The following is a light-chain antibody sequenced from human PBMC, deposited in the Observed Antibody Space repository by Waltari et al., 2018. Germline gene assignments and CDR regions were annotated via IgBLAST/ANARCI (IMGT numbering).Light chain of an antibody. V-gene: IGKV4-1*01. Sequence: DIVMTQSPDSLAVSLGERATLNCKSSQSVLYSSNNKNYLAWYQQKPGQPPKLLIYWASTRESGVPDRFSGSGSGTDFTLTISSLQAEDVAVYYCQQYLSTPPTFGQGT. CDR1: QSVLYSSNNKNY. CDR2: WAS. J-gene: IGKJ1*01. CDR3: QQYLSTPPT.